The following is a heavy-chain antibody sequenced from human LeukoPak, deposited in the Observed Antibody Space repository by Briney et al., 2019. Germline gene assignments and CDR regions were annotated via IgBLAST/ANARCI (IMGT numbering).Heavy chain of an antibody. CDR1: GFTFSNAW. CDR2: IKSKADGGTT. Sequence: PGGSLRLSCSASGFTFSNAWMTWVRQAPGKGLEWVGRIKSKADGGTTDYAAPVKGRFTISSDDAKDTLNLQMNSLNTADTAVYYCTTVKEANDAFEIWGQGTMVTVSS. CDR3: TTVKEANDAFEI. J-gene: IGHJ3*02. V-gene: IGHV3-15*01.